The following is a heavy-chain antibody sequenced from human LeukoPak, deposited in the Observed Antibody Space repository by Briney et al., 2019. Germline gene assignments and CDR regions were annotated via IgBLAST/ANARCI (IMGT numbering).Heavy chain of an antibody. J-gene: IGHJ4*02. Sequence: GGSLRLSCAASGFTFNTYTMNWVRQAPGKGLEWVSSITASSTAIYSADSVKGRFTISRDNAKNFLYLQMNSLRAEDTAVYYCARTYYDILTGYNPYFDYWGQGLLVTVSS. CDR2: ITASSTAI. D-gene: IGHD3-9*01. V-gene: IGHV3-21*01. CDR1: GFTFNTYT. CDR3: ARTYYDILTGYNPYFDY.